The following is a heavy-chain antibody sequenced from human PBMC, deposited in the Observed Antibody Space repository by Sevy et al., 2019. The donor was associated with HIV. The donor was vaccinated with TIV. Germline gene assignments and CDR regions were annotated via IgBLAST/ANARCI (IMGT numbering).Heavy chain of an antibody. Sequence: GGSLRLSCAASGFTFSSYGIHWVRQAPGKGLEWVAVISYDGNNKYYVDFVKGRFTISRDNSKNRLYLQMNSLRAEDTAVYYCAKDQRGGYCSGGSCAFGAFDIWGRWTMVTVSS. CDR2: ISYDGNNK. CDR1: GFTFSSYG. V-gene: IGHV3-30*18. CDR3: AKDQRGGYCSGGSCAFGAFDI. J-gene: IGHJ3*02. D-gene: IGHD2-15*01.